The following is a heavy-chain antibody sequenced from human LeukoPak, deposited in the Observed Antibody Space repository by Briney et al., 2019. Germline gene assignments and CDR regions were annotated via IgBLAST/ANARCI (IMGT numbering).Heavy chain of an antibody. J-gene: IGHJ4*02. CDR3: ASDIVATSGDF. Sequence: SGGSLRLSCAASGFTFSDYYMSWIRQAPGKGLEWVAYITSSGDDIHYADSVKGRFTISRDNAKNALFLRMSSLRVEDTATYYCASDIVATSGDFWDQGTLVSVSS. CDR2: ITSSGDDI. V-gene: IGHV3-11*01. D-gene: IGHD5-12*01. CDR1: GFTFSDYY.